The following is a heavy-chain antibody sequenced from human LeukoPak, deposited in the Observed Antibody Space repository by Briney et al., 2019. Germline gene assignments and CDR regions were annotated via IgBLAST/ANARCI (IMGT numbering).Heavy chain of an antibody. Sequence: GGSLRLSCAASGFTFSDYSMNWVRQAPGKGLEWVSSISSRSTYRYYADSVKGRFTISRDNAKNSLRLQMNSLRAEDTAVYYCARDMTTATTCYLQHWGQGTLVTVSS. V-gene: IGHV3-21*06. D-gene: IGHD4-17*01. CDR1: GFTFSDYS. CDR3: ARDMTTATTCYLQH. J-gene: IGHJ1*01. CDR2: ISSRSTYR.